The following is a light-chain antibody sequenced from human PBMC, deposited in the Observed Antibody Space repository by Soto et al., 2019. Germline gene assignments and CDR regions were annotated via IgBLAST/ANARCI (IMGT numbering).Light chain of an antibody. V-gene: IGLV1-40*01. J-gene: IGLJ1*01. CDR1: SSNIGANYD. CDR3: QSYDSTLSARYV. Sequence: QSVLTHPPSLSGAPGQRVTISCTGSSSNIGANYDVHWYQHRPGTAPKLLIFGNNNRPSGVPDRFSGSKSGTSASLAITGLQAEDEGDYYCQSYDSTLSARYVFGTGTKVTVL. CDR2: GNN.